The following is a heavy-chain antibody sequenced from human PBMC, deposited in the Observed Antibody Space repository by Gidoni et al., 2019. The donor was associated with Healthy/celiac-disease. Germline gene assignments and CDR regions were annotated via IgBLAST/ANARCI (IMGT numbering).Heavy chain of an antibody. Sequence: EVQLLESGGGWIQPGGSLRLSCAASGFTFSRYAMTWVRQAPGKGLEWVSAISGSGGSTYYADSVKGRFTISRDNSKNTLYLQMNSLRAEDTAVYYCAKAAQWLVLANWFDPWGQGPLVTVSS. V-gene: IGHV3-23*01. CDR3: AKAAQWLVLANWFDP. CDR1: GFTFSRYA. D-gene: IGHD6-19*01. J-gene: IGHJ5*02. CDR2: ISGSGGST.